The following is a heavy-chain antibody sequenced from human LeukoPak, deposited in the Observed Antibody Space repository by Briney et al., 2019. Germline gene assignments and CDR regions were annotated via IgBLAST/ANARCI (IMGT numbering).Heavy chain of an antibody. CDR2: ISAYNGNT. Sequence: ASVKVSCKASGYTLTSYGISWVRQAPGQGLEWMGWISAYNGNTNYAQKLQGRVTMTTDTSTSTAYMELRSLRSDDTAVYYCAREAKLGYCSGGSCLHYGMDVWGQGTTVTVSS. J-gene: IGHJ6*02. CDR3: AREAKLGYCSGGSCLHYGMDV. D-gene: IGHD2-15*01. CDR1: GYTLTSYG. V-gene: IGHV1-18*01.